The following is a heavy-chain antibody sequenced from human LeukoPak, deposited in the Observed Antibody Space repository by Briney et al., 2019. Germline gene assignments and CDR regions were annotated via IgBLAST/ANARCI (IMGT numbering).Heavy chain of an antibody. J-gene: IGHJ6*03. Sequence: KASETLSLTCTVSGGSVSSSSYYWGWIRQPPGKGLEWIGSIYYSGSTYYNPSLKSRVTISVDTSKNQFSLKLSSVTAADTAVYYCARVLGYSSSWYYYYYYMDVWGKGTTVTVSS. CDR3: ARVLGYSSSWYYYYYYMDV. V-gene: IGHV4-39*07. CDR2: IYYSGST. D-gene: IGHD6-13*01. CDR1: GGSVSSSSYY.